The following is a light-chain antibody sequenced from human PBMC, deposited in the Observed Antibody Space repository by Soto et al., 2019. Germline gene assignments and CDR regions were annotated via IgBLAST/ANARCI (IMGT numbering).Light chain of an antibody. J-gene: IGLJ1*01. CDR1: SSGIRDYNY. V-gene: IGLV2-14*01. CDR2: EVS. Sequence: QSALTQPASVSGSPGQSITISCTGTSSGIRDYNYVSWYQQLPGNAPKLIMYEVSNRPSGISNRFSGSKSGNTASLTISGLQAEDEADYYCSSKSPYVFGTGTKLTVL. CDR3: SSKSPYV.